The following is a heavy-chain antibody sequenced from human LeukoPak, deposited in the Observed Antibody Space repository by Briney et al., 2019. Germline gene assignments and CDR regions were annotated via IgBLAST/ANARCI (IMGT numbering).Heavy chain of an antibody. CDR1: GYTFTSYY. V-gene: IGHV1-46*01. D-gene: IGHD3-22*01. J-gene: IGHJ4*02. Sequence: ASVKVSCKASGYTFTSYYMHWVRQATGQGLEWMGIINPSGGSTSYAQKFQGRVTITRNTSISTAYMELSSLRSEDTAVYYCARWEGTSYYDSSGFMVYWGQGTLVTVSS. CDR3: ARWEGTSYYDSSGFMVY. CDR2: INPSGGST.